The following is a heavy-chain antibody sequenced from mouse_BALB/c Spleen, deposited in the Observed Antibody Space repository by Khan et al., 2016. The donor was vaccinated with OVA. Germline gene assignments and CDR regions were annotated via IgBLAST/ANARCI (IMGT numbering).Heavy chain of an antibody. CDR2: ISYSGNT. Sequence: EVQLQESGPGLVKPSQSLSLTCTVTGYSITSDYAWNWIRQFPGNKLERMGFISYSGNTNYNPSLKSRTSITRDTSKNQFFLQLNSVTTEDTATYYCARVYGGDFDYWGQGTTLTVSS. D-gene: IGHD1-1*01. CDR3: ARVYGGDFDY. V-gene: IGHV3-2*02. CDR1: GYSITSDYA. J-gene: IGHJ2*01.